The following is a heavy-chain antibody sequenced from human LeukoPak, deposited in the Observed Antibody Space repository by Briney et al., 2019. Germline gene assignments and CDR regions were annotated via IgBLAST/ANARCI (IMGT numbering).Heavy chain of an antibody. Sequence: SETLSLTCTVSGGSISSYYWSWIRQPPGKGLEWIGYIYYSGSTNYNPSLKSRVTISVDTSKNQFSLKLSSVTAADTAVYYCARATPWLEFQHWGLGTLVTVSS. CDR3: ARATPWLEFQH. CDR2: IYYSGST. V-gene: IGHV4-59*01. CDR1: GGSISSYY. J-gene: IGHJ1*01. D-gene: IGHD3-3*01.